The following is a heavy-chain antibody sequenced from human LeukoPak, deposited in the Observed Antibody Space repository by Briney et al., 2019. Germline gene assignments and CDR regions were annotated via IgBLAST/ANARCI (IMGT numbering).Heavy chain of an antibody. CDR1: GFTFSSYA. V-gene: IGHV3-23*01. J-gene: IGHJ4*02. CDR2: ISGSGGST. CDR3: AKGNRLGYSYGHTAYFDY. D-gene: IGHD5-18*01. Sequence: QPGGSLRLSCAASGFTFSSYAMSWVRQAPGKGLEWVSAISGSGGSTYYADSVKGRFTISRDNSKNTLYLQMNSLRAEDTAVYYCAKGNRLGYSYGHTAYFDYWGQGTLVTVSS.